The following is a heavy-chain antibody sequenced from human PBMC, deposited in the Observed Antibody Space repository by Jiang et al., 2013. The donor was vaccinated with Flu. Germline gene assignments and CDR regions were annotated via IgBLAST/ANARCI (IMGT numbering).Heavy chain of an antibody. V-gene: IGHV1-69*01. CDR2: IIPIFGTA. CDR1: FSSYA. D-gene: IGHD4-23*01. J-gene: IGHJ6*03. Sequence: FSSYAISWVRQAPGQGLEWMGGIIPIFGTANYAQKFQGRVTITADESTSTAYMELSSLRSEDTAVYYCARSGTTVVTQPDYYYYMDVWGKGTTVTVSS. CDR3: ARSGTTVVTQPDYYYYMDV.